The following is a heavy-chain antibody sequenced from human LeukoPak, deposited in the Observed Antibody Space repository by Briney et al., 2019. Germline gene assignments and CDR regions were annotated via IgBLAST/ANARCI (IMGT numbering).Heavy chain of an antibody. D-gene: IGHD1-26*01. J-gene: IGHJ3*01. CDR2: ISNDESKK. CDR1: GFTFSSYG. Sequence: GGSLRLSCAASGFTFSSYGMHWVRQAPGKGLEWVAVISNDESKKYYADSVKGRFTISRDNSKNTLSLQVSSLRAEDTAVYYCARDRGIVGATMVPGHWGQGTMVTVSS. CDR3: ARDRGIVGATMVPGH. V-gene: IGHV3-30*03.